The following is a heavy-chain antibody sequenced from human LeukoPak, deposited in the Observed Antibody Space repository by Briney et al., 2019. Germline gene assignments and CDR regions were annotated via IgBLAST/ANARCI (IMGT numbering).Heavy chain of an antibody. CDR1: GYTFTSYG. Sequence: GASVKVSCKASGYTFTSYGISWVRQAPGQGLEWMGWISAYNSNTNYAQKLQGRVTMTTDTSTSTAYMELRSLRSDDTAVYYCARVRGSSGSYEYYHYMDVWGKGTTVTISS. J-gene: IGHJ6*03. CDR3: ARVRGSSGSYEYYHYMDV. D-gene: IGHD1-26*01. V-gene: IGHV1-18*01. CDR2: ISAYNSNT.